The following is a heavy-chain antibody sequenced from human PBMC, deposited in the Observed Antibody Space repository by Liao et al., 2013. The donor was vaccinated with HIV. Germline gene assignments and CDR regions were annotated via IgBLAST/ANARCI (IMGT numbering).Heavy chain of an antibody. CDR1: GGSLSGYY. CDR2: IYNSGST. Sequence: QVQLQQWGAGLLKPSETLSLTCAVYGGSLSGYYWNWIRQPPGKGLEWIGHIYNSGSTYYNPSLKSRVTISVDTSKNQFSLRLNSVTAADTAVYFCVRALVRGRPPHYWGQGTLVTVSS. D-gene: IGHD3-10*01. V-gene: IGHV4-34*01. CDR3: VRALVRGRPPHY. J-gene: IGHJ4*02.